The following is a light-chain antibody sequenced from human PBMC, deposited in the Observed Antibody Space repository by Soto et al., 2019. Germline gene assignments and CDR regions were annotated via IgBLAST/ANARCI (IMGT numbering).Light chain of an antibody. V-gene: IGKV3-15*01. CDR2: HAS. Sequence: VITQSPATLSVSPGERAALSCRASQSVSSNLAWYQQKPGQAPRLLIYHASTRATAVPARFTASGSGTEFTLTISSLQSEDFAVYYCQQYNNWPRTFGQGTKVDI. J-gene: IGKJ1*01. CDR1: QSVSSN. CDR3: QQYNNWPRT.